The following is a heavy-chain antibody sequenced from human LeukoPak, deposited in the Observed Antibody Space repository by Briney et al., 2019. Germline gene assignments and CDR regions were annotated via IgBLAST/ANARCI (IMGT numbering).Heavy chain of an antibody. D-gene: IGHD3-16*02. CDR2: VRSKANSYAT. Sequence: GGSLRLSCAASGFTFSGSAMHWVRQASGKGLEWVGRVRSKANSYATAYAASVKGRFTISRDDSKNTACLQMNSLKTEDTAVYYCTRPPIETHPGAWGQGTLVTVSS. CDR3: TRPPIETHPGA. J-gene: IGHJ5*02. CDR1: GFTFSGSA. V-gene: IGHV3-73*01.